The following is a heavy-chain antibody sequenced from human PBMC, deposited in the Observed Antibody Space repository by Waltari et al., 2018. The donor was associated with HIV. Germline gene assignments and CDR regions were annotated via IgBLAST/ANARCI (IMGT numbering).Heavy chain of an antibody. D-gene: IGHD3-22*01. CDR1: GDSITTYF. CDR2: IYYSGHA. V-gene: IGHV4-59*01. J-gene: IGHJ4*02. CDR3: ARGGTFDSAGHYLFVS. Sequence: QVQLQESGPGLVKPSETLSLTCSVSGDSITTYFWNWIRQPPGKGLEWIGYIYYSGHANYNPSLKSRVSMSLDTSRNQFSLKLTSVTAADAAVYYCARGGTFDSAGHYLFVSWGQGTLVTVSS.